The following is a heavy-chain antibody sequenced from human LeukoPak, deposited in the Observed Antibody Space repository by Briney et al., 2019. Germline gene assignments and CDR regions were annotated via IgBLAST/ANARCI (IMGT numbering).Heavy chain of an antibody. CDR2: ISSSSSYI. CDR3: ARDGWLGPSTSGWFDP. D-gene: IGHD6-19*01. J-gene: IGHJ5*02. V-gene: IGHV3-21*01. CDR1: GFTFSSYS. Sequence: PGGSLRLSCAASGFTFSSYSMNWVRQAPGKGLEWVSSISSSSSYIYYADSVKGRFTISRDNAKNSLYLQMNSLRAEDTAVYYCARDGWLGPSTSGWFDPWGQGTLVTVSS.